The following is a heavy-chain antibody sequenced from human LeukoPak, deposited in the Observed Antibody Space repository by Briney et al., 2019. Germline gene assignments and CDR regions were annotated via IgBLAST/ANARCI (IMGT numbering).Heavy chain of an antibody. J-gene: IGHJ4*02. CDR3: ASQPPHCSSTSCYIAY. Sequence: GGSLRLSCAASGSTFSSYAMSWVRQAPGKGLEWVSVISGSGGNTYYADSVKGRFTISRDNSKDTLYLQMNSLRAEDTAVYYCASQPPHCSSTSCYIAYWGQGTLVTVSS. CDR2: ISGSGGNT. CDR1: GSTFSSYA. D-gene: IGHD2-2*01. V-gene: IGHV3-23*01.